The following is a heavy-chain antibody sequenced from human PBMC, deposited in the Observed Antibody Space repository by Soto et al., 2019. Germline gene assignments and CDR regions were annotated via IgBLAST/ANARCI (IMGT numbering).Heavy chain of an antibody. CDR3: ANDPGYSLDY. CDR1: GGSVSSVSYY. D-gene: IGHD5-12*01. Sequence: PSETLSLTCTVSGGSVSSVSYYWSWIRQPPGKGLEWIGYIYYSGSTNYNPSLKSRVTIAVDTSKNQFSLKLSSVTPEDAAVYYCANDPGYSLDYWGQGIQVTVSS. V-gene: IGHV4-61*01. CDR2: IYYSGST. J-gene: IGHJ4*02.